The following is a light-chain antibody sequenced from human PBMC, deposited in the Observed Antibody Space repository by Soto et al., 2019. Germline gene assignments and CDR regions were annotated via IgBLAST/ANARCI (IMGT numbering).Light chain of an antibody. Sequence: EVVLTQSPAILSLSPGERATLSCRASQSIGSTLAWYQQRSGQAPRLLIYDASSRATGIPARISGSGSGTDFTLTIRSLEVDDFSDYYCQHRGNWPAFGGGTKVEIK. J-gene: IGKJ4*01. V-gene: IGKV3-11*01. CDR2: DAS. CDR3: QHRGNWPA. CDR1: QSIGST.